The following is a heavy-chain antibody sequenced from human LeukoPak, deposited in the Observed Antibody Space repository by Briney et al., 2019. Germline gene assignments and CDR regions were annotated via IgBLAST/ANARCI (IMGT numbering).Heavy chain of an antibody. CDR3: VRDVTRGGR. CDR2: IDPNSGGT. J-gene: IGHJ4*02. V-gene: IGHV1-2*02. CDR1: GYTFTDYY. Sequence: ASVKVSCKASGYTFTDYYMHWVRQSPGQGLEWMGWIDPNSGGTNYAQKFQGRVTMTRDTSITTAYMELSRLRSDDTALYYCVRDVTRGGRWGQGTLVTVSS. D-gene: IGHD3-10*01.